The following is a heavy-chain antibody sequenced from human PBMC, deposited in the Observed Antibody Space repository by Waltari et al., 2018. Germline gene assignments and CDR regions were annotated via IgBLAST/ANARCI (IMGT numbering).Heavy chain of an antibody. J-gene: IGHJ3*02. D-gene: IGHD5-18*01. V-gene: IGHV4-39*07. Sequence: QLQLQESGPGLVKPSETLSLTCTVSGGSISSSSYYWGWIRQPPGKGLEWIGSIYYSERTYDNPTQRRRVTIAGKKYKNQVSLKRRSVTGADTAVDYCAREGGDGYKQGAAFDIWGQGTMVTVSS. CDR1: GGSISSSSYY. CDR2: IYYSERT. CDR3: AREGGDGYKQGAAFDI.